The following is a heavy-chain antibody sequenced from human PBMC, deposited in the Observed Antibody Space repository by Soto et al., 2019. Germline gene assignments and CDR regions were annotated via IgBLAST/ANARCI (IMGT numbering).Heavy chain of an antibody. J-gene: IGHJ6*02. V-gene: IGHV1-69*01. CDR1: GGSFSDYA. D-gene: IGHD3-22*01. CDR2: IIPMLGIA. Sequence: QVQLVQSGAEVKKPGSSVKVSCQASGGSFSDYAISWVRQAPGQGLEWMGGIIPMLGIADTAQKFQGRVIITADEYTSTVHMELSSLRSEDTAVYYCARDGDYYDSSGFQRDYHYYGMDVWGQGTTVTVAS. CDR3: ARDGDYYDSSGFQRDYHYYGMDV.